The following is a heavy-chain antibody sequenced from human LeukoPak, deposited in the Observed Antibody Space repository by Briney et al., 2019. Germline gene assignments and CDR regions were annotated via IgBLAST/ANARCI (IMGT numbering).Heavy chain of an antibody. CDR1: GITFSHYW. D-gene: IGHD5-12*01. J-gene: IGHJ4*02. CDR2: IKQDGSEK. V-gene: IGHV3-7*03. CDR3: AKERRGSKYYFDY. Sequence: PGGSLRLSCTASGITFSHYWMSWVRQAPGKGLEWVANIKQDGSEKYYVDSVKGRFTISRDNAKNSLYLQMNSLRAEDTAVYYCAKERRGSKYYFDYWGQGTLVTVSS.